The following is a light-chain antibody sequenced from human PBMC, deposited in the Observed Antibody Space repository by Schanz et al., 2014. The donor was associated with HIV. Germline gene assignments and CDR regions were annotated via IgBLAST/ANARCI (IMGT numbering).Light chain of an antibody. CDR3: QQYNNWPRT. CDR2: GAS. Sequence: EIVMTQSPATLSVSPGEGATLSCRASQSVSVNFAWYQQKPGQAPRLLIFGASTRATDIPARFSGSRSGTEFTLTISSLQSEDFAVYYCQQYNNWPRTFGQGTKVEIK. J-gene: IGKJ1*01. CDR1: QSVSVN. V-gene: IGKV3-15*01.